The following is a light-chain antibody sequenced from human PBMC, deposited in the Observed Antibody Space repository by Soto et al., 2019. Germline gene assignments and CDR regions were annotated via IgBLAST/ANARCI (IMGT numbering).Light chain of an antibody. Sequence: EIVLTQSPVTLSLSPGERATLSCRASQSVTTFLAWYQQKPGQAPRLLIYDASKRATGIPARFSGSGSGTDFPLTISRPEPEDLAIYYCQQRTNGPLTFGGGTKVEIK. CDR1: QSVTTF. CDR3: QQRTNGPLT. CDR2: DAS. V-gene: IGKV3-11*01. J-gene: IGKJ4*01.